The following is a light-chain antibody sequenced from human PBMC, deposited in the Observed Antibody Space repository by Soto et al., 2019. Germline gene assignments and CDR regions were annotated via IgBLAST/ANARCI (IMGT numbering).Light chain of an antibody. J-gene: IGKJ2*01. V-gene: IGKV2-30*01. CDR3: MQRMRSRKP. Sequence: DVVMTQSPLSLPVTLGQPASISCRSSQSPVYSDGNTYLNWFQQRPGQSPWLLIYKVSTRDSWVPDRLRGSGSGPDFTLKISSLEADDFGVDYCMQRMRSRKPFGQGTNQQIK. CDR2: KVS. CDR1: QSPVYSDGNTY.